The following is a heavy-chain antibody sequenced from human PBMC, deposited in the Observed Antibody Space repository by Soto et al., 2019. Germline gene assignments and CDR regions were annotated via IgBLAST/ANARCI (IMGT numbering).Heavy chain of an antibody. CDR2: VSHDGRNT. D-gene: IGHD6-19*01. V-gene: IGHV3-30*18. CDR3: AKGGRQWLVTSDFNY. CDR1: GFTFSSYW. J-gene: IGHJ4*02. Sequence: GGFLRLSCAASGFTFSSYWMHWVRQAPGKGLEWVAVVSHDGRNTHYADSVKGRFTISRDSSKNTVSLEMTSLRAEDTAVYYCAKGGRQWLVTSDFNYWGQGALVTVSS.